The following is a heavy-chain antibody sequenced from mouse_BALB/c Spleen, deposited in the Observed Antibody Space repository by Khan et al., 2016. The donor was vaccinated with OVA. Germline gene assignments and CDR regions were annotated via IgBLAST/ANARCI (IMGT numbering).Heavy chain of an antibody. CDR1: GYTFISNT. CDR2: INHRSGYS. V-gene: IGHV1-4*02. CDR3: ARRRSYYFFDY. D-gene: IGHD1-1*01. Sequence: QIQLVQSAAELARPGASVKMSCKASGYTFISNTMHWVKQRPGQGLEWIGYINHRSGYSDYNQKFKDKSTLSADKSSSTAYIQLSSLTSEASAVYYCARRRSYYFFDYWGQGTTLTVSS. J-gene: IGHJ2*01.